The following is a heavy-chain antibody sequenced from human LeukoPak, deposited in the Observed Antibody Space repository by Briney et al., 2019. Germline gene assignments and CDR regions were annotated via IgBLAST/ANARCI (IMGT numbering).Heavy chain of an antibody. V-gene: IGHV3-66*01. Sequence: GGSLRLSCAASGFTVSSNYMNWVRQAPGKGLEWVSVIYSGGSTYYADSVKGRFTISRDNSKNTLYLQMNNLRGEDTALYYCSKAGDTNYYRYGDYWGQGTLVTVSS. CDR3: SKAGDTNYYRYGDY. CDR1: GFTVSSNY. D-gene: IGHD5-18*01. CDR2: IYSGGST. J-gene: IGHJ4*02.